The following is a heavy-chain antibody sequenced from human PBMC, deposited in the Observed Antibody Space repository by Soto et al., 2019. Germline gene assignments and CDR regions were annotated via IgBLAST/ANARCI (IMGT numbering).Heavy chain of an antibody. J-gene: IGHJ4*02. D-gene: IGHD6-19*01. CDR3: AKARRLNVADDYFHY. CDR2: ISYDGSNE. Sequence: QVQLVESGGGVVQPGRSLRLSCAASGFTFSNYGIHWVRQAPGKGLEWVAVISYDGSNEYYADSVKGRFTISRDNARNTLYLQMNSLRTDDTAVYYCAKARRLNVADDYFHYWGQGTLVTVSS. V-gene: IGHV3-30*18. CDR1: GFTFSNYG.